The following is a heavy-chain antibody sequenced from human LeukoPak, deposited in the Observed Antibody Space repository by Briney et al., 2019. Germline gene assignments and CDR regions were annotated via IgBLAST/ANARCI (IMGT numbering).Heavy chain of an antibody. J-gene: IGHJ4*02. CDR3: ARDLSHSGWYQEGY. V-gene: IGHV4-4*07. CDR1: GGSISSYY. D-gene: IGHD6-19*01. Sequence: SETLSLTCTVSGGSISSYYWSWIRQPAGKGLEWIGRNYTSGSTNYSPSLKSRVTMSVDTSKNQFSLKLTSVTAADTAVYYCARDLSHSGWYQEGYWGQGTLVTVSS. CDR2: NYTSGST.